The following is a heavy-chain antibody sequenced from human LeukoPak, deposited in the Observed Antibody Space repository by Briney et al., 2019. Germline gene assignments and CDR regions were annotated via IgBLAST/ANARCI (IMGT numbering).Heavy chain of an antibody. CDR3: AREGIYYFDY. D-gene: IGHD2-15*01. CDR2: ISSRGNTI. Sequence: GGSLRLSCAVSGFSFGDYEMSWVRQAPGKGLEWVSYISSRGNTIDYADSVKGRFTISRDNAKNSLYLQMNSLRAEDTAVYYCAREGIYYFDYWGQGTLVTVSS. CDR1: GFSFGDYE. V-gene: IGHV3-48*03. J-gene: IGHJ4*02.